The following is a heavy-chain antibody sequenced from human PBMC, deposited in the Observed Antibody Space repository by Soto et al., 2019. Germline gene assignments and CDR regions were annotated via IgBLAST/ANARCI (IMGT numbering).Heavy chain of an antibody. J-gene: IGHJ6*02. D-gene: IGHD2-2*02. V-gene: IGHV1-69*01. CDR3: ARAQAYCSSTSCYTVRGDYGMDV. CDR2: IIPIFGTA. Sequence: QVQLVQSGAEVKKPGSSVKVSCKASGGTFSSYAISWVRQAPGQGLEWMGGIIPIFGTANYAQKFQGRVTITADESTSTAYMELSILRSEDTAVYYCARAQAYCSSTSCYTVRGDYGMDVWGQGTTVTVSS. CDR1: GGTFSSYA.